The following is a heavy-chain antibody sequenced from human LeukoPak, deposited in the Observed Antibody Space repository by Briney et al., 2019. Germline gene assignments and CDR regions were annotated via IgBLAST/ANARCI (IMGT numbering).Heavy chain of an antibody. Sequence: ASVKVSCKASGYTFTSYGISWVRQAPGQGLEWMGWISAYNGNTNYAQKLQGRVTMTTDTSTSTAYMELRSLRSDDTAVYYCARDYRYYYDSSGVPDAFDIWGQGTMVTVSS. D-gene: IGHD3-22*01. V-gene: IGHV1-18*01. CDR1: GYTFTSYG. CDR2: ISAYNGNT. CDR3: ARDYRYYYDSSGVPDAFDI. J-gene: IGHJ3*02.